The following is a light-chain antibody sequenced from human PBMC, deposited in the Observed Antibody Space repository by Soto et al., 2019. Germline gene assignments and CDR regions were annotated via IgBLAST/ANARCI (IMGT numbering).Light chain of an antibody. CDR3: QQSYSTPIS. V-gene: IGKV1-39*01. CDR1: QSVSTF. Sequence: DIQMTQSPSSLSASVGYRVTITWRASQSVSTFVSWFQLKPGKAPQPLIYAASSLQTGVPSRFSGSGSGTDFTLTISSLQPEDFATYYCQQSYSTPISFGQGTRLEIK. CDR2: AAS. J-gene: IGKJ5*01.